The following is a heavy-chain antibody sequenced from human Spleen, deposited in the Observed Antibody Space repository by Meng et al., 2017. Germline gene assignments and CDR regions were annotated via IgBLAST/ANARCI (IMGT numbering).Heavy chain of an antibody. D-gene: IGHD6-19*01. CDR3: ARVGAQYSSGWYGYLDY. CDR1: GGTFSSYA. Sequence: SVKVSCKASGGTFSSYAISWVRQAPGQGLEWMGGFIPFFGTPNFAQKFQGRVTMTTDTSTSTAYMELRSLRSDDTAVYYCARVGAQYSSGWYGYLDYWGQGTLVTVSS. CDR2: FIPFFGTP. V-gene: IGHV1-69*05. J-gene: IGHJ4*02.